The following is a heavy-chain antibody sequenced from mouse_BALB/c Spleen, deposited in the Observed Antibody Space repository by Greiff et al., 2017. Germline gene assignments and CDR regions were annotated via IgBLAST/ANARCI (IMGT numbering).Heavy chain of an antibody. J-gene: IGHJ1*01. CDR3: ARDYYGRCWYFDV. V-gene: IGHV5-12-2*01. CDR1: GFTFSSYT. D-gene: IGHD1-1*01. CDR2: ISNGGGST. Sequence: EVQVVESGGGLVQPGGSLKLSCAASGFTFSSYTMSWVRQTPEKRLEWVAYISNGGGSTYYPDTVKGRFTISRDNAKNTLYLQLSSLKSEDTAMYYCARDYYGRCWYFDVWGAGTTVTVSS.